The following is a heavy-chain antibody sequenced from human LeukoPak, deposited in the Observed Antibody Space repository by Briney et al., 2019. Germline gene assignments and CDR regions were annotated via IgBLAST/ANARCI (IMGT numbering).Heavy chain of an antibody. CDR1: GGSISSGGYY. J-gene: IGHJ3*02. V-gene: IGHV4-31*03. D-gene: IGHD3-3*01. CDR3: ARERFLRIPDAFDI. CDR2: IYYSGST. Sequence: PSETLSLTCTVSGGSISSGGYYWSWIRQHPGKGLEWIGYIYYSGSTYYNPSLKSRVTISVDTSKNQFSLKLSSVTAADTAVYYCARERFLRIPDAFDIWGQGTMVTVSS.